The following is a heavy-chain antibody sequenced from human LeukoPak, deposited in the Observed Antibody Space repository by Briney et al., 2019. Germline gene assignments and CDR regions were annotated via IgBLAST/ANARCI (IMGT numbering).Heavy chain of an antibody. CDR2: MNGDGIAI. D-gene: IGHD3-10*01. J-gene: IGHJ4*02. CDR3: ARGGSPFY. Sequence: GESLRLSCAGSGFSFSSHWLHWVRQVPGKGLEWVARMNGDGIAINYADSVKGRFTISRDNAKNTVYLQMNSLRVEDTAVFYCARGGSPFYWGRGTPVTVSS. CDR1: GFSFSSHW. V-gene: IGHV3-74*01.